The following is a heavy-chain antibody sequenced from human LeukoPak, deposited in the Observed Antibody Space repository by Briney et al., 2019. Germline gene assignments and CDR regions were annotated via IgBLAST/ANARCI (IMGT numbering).Heavy chain of an antibody. J-gene: IGHJ5*02. CDR2: ISAYNGDA. D-gene: IGHD3-22*01. V-gene: IGHV1-18*01. CDR3: VRDRVSSGTQNWFDP. Sequence: ATVKVSRKASGYTFTSYGISWGRQAPGQRLEWMGWISAYNGDAKSAQNLQGRVTMTTDTSTSTAYMELRSLRSDDTAVYYCVRDRVSSGTQNWFDPWGQGTLVSVSS. CDR1: GYTFTSYG.